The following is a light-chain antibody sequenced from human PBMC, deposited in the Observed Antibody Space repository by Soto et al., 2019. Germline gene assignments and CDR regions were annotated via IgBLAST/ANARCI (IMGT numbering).Light chain of an antibody. CDR2: KVS. J-gene: IGKJ2*01. CDR1: QSLVHSDGNTY. V-gene: IGKV2-30*02. Sequence: DVVMTQSPLSLPVTLGKPASISCRSSQSLVHSDGNTYLNWFHQRPVQSPRRLIYKVSNRDSGVPDRFSGSGADTDFTLQISGVEAEDVVVYYCIQGTHWPPYTFGHGTKLDIK. CDR3: IQGTHWPPYT.